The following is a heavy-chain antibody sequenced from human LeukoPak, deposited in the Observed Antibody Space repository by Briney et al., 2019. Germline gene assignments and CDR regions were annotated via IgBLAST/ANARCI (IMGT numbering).Heavy chain of an antibody. Sequence: GGSLRLSCAASGFTFSPYWMGWVRQAPGKGLEWVASVKQDGSEKYYLDSVKGRFTISRDNAKNSLYLQMNSLRAEDTAVYYCARDSSSWYHYYYYYYMDVWGKGTTVTVSS. CDR1: GFTFSPYW. D-gene: IGHD6-13*01. CDR2: VKQDGSEK. V-gene: IGHV3-7*01. CDR3: ARDSSSWYHYYYYYYMDV. J-gene: IGHJ6*03.